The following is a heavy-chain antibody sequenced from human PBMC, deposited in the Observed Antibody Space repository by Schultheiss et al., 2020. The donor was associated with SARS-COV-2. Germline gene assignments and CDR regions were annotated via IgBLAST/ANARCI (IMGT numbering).Heavy chain of an antibody. D-gene: IGHD2-15*01. J-gene: IGHJ4*02. V-gene: IGHV4-34*01. CDR3: ARYQYCSGGSCYVLNKLNKTPNFDY. CDR2: INHSGST. Sequence: SETLSLTCTVSGGSISSYYWSWIRQPPGKGLEWIGEINHSGSTNYNSSLKSRVTISVDTSKNQFSLKLISVTAADTAVYYCARYQYCSGGSCYVLNKLNKTPNFDYWGQGTLVTVSS. CDR1: GGSISSYY.